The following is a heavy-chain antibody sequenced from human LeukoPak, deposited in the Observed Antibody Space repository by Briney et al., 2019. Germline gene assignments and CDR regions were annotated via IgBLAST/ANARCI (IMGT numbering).Heavy chain of an antibody. Sequence: GGSLRLSCAASGFTFSSYSMNWVRQAPGKGLERVSYISSSSSYIYYADSVKGRFTISKDNAKNSLYLQVNSLRAEDTAVYYCARGKRTTVTNNWFNPWGQGTLVTVSS. CDR1: GFTFSSYS. D-gene: IGHD4-17*01. J-gene: IGHJ5*02. V-gene: IGHV3-21*01. CDR3: ARGKRTTVTNNWFNP. CDR2: ISSSSSYI.